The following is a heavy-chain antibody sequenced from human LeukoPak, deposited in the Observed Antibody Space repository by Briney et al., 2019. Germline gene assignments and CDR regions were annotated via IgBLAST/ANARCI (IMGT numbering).Heavy chain of an antibody. CDR1: GFTFNNCA. D-gene: IGHD1-1*01. V-gene: IGHV3-23*01. Sequence: GGSLRLSCAASGFTFNNCAMTWVRQAPGKGLEWVSAISGSGGGTYYADSVKGRFTISRDNSQNTLYLQMSSLRAEDTAVYYCAKGGTGPRYYYSMDVWGKGTTVTVSS. CDR3: AKGGTGPRYYYSMDV. CDR2: ISGSGGGT. J-gene: IGHJ6*03.